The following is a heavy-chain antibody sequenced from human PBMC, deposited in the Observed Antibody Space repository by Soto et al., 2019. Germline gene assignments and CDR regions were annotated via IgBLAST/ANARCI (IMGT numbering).Heavy chain of an antibody. CDR1: GGSISSSSYY. J-gene: IGHJ6*02. CDR2: IYYSGST. Sequence: PSETLSLTCTVSGGSISSSSYYWGWIRQPPGKGLEWIGSIYYSGSTYYNPSLKSRVTISVDTSKNRFSLKLSSVTAADTAVYYCARQGVFGAARLYYYGMDVWGQGTTVTVSS. V-gene: IGHV4-39*01. CDR3: ARQGVFGAARLYYYGMDV. D-gene: IGHD6-6*01.